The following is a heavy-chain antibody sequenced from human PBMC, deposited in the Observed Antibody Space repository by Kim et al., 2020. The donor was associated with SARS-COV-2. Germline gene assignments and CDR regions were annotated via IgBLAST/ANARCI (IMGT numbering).Heavy chain of an antibody. D-gene: IGHD2-15*01. V-gene: IGHV3-53*01. J-gene: IGHJ3*02. CDR3: AREGGCSGGSCYSDAFDI. Sequence: KGRCTISRDKSKNKLYLQMNSLRAEDTAVYYCAREGGCSGGSCYSDAFDIWGQGTMVTVSS.